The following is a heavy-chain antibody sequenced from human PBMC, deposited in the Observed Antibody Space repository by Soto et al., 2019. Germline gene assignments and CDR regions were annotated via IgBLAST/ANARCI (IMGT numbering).Heavy chain of an antibody. Sequence: ASVKVSCKASGYTFTGYYMHWVRQAPGQGLEWMGWINPNSGGTNYAQKFQGWVTMTRDTSISTAYMELSRLRSDDTAVYYCARERMYYYDSSGHSGRPYYYYGMDVWGQGTTVTVSS. CDR3: ARERMYYYDSSGHSGRPYYYYGMDV. D-gene: IGHD3-22*01. V-gene: IGHV1-2*04. J-gene: IGHJ6*02. CDR1: GYTFTGYY. CDR2: INPNSGGT.